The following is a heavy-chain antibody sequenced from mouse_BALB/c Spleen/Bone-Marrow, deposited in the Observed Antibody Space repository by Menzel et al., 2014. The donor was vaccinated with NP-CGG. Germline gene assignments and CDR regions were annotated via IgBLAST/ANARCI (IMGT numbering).Heavy chain of an antibody. CDR3: AREGGYYYGSSPYFDV. CDR1: GYSLTGYF. J-gene: IGHJ1*01. V-gene: IGHV1-20*02. CDR2: INPYNGDT. Sequence: VQLQQSGPELVKPGASVKISCKASGYSLTGYFMSWVMQSHGKSLEWIGRINPYNGDTFYNQKFKGKATLTVDKSSSTAHMELRSLASEDSAVYYCAREGGYYYGSSPYFDVWGAGTTVTVSS. D-gene: IGHD1-1*01.